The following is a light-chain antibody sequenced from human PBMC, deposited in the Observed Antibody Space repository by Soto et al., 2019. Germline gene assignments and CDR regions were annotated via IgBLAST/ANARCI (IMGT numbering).Light chain of an antibody. CDR3: QQRSNWPIT. V-gene: IGKV3-11*01. CDR2: DAS. Sequence: EIVLTQSPATLSSFPGDRVTLSCRARQYINTRLAWYQHRPGQAPRLLIYDASNRATGIPARFSGSGSGTDFTLTISSLEPEDFAVYYCQQRSNWPITFGQGTRLEIK. CDR1: QYINTR. J-gene: IGKJ5*01.